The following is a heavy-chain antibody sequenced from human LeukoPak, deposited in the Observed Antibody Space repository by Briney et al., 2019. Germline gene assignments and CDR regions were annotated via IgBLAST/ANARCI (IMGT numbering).Heavy chain of an antibody. Sequence: GGSLRLSCAASGFTFSSYSMNWVRQTPGKGLEWVSSISSSSSYRYYADSVKGRFTISRDNAKNSLYLQMNSLRAEDTAVYYCATDWNVLRYFDWSPDAFDIWGQGTMVTVSS. D-gene: IGHD3-9*01. CDR1: GFTFSSYS. V-gene: IGHV3-21*01. J-gene: IGHJ3*02. CDR3: ATDWNVLRYFDWSPDAFDI. CDR2: ISSSSSYR.